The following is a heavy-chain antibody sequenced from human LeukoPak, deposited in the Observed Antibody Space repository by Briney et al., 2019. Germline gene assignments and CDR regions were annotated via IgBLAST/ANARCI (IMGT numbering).Heavy chain of an antibody. J-gene: IGHJ4*02. Sequence: SQTLSLTCTVSGGSISSNYWSWMRQPPGKGLEWVGYMHYSGSTNYNPSLKSRVTMSVDTSKNQFSLKLSSVTAADTAVYYCARDGGGIMSYWGQGTLVTVSS. CDR3: ARDGGGIMSY. CDR1: GGSISSNY. D-gene: IGHD3-16*01. V-gene: IGHV4-59*12. CDR2: MHYSGST.